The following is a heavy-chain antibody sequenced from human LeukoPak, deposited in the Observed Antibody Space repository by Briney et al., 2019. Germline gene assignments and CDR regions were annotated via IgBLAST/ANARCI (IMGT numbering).Heavy chain of an antibody. CDR1: GDSISSYY. CDR3: ARGPYYDFDY. J-gene: IGHJ4*02. D-gene: IGHD3-3*01. V-gene: IGHV4-59*13. CDR2: IYYSGST. Sequence: SETLSLTCTVSGDSISSYYWSWIRHPPGKGVEWIGYIYYSGSTNYNPSLKSRVTISVDTSKNQFSLKLNAVNAVDTAVYYCARGPYYDFDYWGQGTLVTVSS.